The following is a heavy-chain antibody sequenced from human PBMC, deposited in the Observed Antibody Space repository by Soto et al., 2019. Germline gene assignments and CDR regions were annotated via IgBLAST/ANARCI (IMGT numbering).Heavy chain of an antibody. CDR2: ISGSDDGT. CDR1: GFTFSTYA. D-gene: IGHD2-2*01. J-gene: IGHJ4*02. V-gene: IGHV3-23*01. CDR3: AKDGLFLEVPPASLSY. Sequence: LSCAASGFTFSTYAMNWVRQAPGKGLEWVSGISGSDDGTYYADSVKGRFTISRDNSRSTLYLQMNSLRAEDTAIYYCAKDGLFLEVPPASLSYWGQGTLVTVSS.